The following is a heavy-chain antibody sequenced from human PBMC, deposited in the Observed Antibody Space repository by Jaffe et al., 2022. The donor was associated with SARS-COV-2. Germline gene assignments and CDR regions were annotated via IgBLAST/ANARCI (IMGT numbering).Heavy chain of an antibody. CDR1: GFTFSSYA. V-gene: IGHV3-30*04. CDR2: ISYDGSNK. CDR3: AREYPPTVSFTYNWFDP. J-gene: IGHJ5*02. D-gene: IGHD3-16*01. Sequence: QVQLVESGGGVVQPGRSLRLSCAASGFTFSSYAMHWVRQAPGKGLEWVAVISYDGSNKYYADSVKGRFTISRDNSKNTLYLQMNSLRAEDTAVYYCAREYPPTVSFTYNWFDPWGQGTLVTVSS.